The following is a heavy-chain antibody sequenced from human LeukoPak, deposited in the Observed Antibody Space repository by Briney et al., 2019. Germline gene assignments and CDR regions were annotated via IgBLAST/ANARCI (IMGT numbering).Heavy chain of an antibody. J-gene: IGHJ6*02. V-gene: IGHV3-33*01. CDR2: IWYDGSNK. CDR3: ARGGGVIGNSYYYYGMDV. Sequence: QPGGSLRLSCVASGFTFSSYGMHWVRQAPGKGLEWVAVIWYDGSNKCYADSVKGRFTISRDNSKNTLYQQMNSLRAEDTAVYYCARGGGVIGNSYYYYGMDVWGQGTTVTVSS. CDR1: GFTFSSYG. D-gene: IGHD4-23*01.